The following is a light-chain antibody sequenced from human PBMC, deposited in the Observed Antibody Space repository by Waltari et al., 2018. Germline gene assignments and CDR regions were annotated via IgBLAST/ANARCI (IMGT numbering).Light chain of an antibody. CDR1: QSINTW. V-gene: IGKV1-5*03. CDR3: QQYDSYSVTLT. Sequence: DIQITQSPSTLSASVGDRVTITCRASQSINTWLAWYQQKPGKAPKLLIYKASTLESGVPSRFSGSGSVTEFTLTISSLKPDDFATYYCQQYDSYSVTLTFGPGTKVDIK. CDR2: KAS. J-gene: IGKJ3*01.